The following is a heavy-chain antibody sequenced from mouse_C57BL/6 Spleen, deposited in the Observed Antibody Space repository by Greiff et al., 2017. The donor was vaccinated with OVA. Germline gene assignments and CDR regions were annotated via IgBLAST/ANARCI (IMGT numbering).Heavy chain of an antibody. D-gene: IGHD1-1*01. CDR1: GYSFTGYF. V-gene: IGHV1-20*01. CDR3: ARSGYYGSSPYFDY. Sequence: VQLQQSGPELVKPGDSVKISCKASGYSFTGYFMNWVMQSHGKSLEWIGRINPYNGDTFYNQKFKGKATLTVDKSSSTAHMELRSLTSEDSAVYYSARSGYYGSSPYFDYWGQGTTLTVSS. CDR2: INPYNGDT. J-gene: IGHJ2*01.